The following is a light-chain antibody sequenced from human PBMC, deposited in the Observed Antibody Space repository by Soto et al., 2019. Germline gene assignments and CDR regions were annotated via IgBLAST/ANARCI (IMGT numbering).Light chain of an antibody. CDR3: QQYTSYYWT. V-gene: IGKV1-5*01. CDR1: QSINSW. J-gene: IGKJ1*01. Sequence: DIQMTQSPSTLSASVGDRVTITCRASQSINSWLAWYQQKPGKAPQILIYDASTLKSGVPSRFSASGSGTEFTLSISSLQPDDFANYYCQQYTSYYWTFGQGTKVEI. CDR2: DAS.